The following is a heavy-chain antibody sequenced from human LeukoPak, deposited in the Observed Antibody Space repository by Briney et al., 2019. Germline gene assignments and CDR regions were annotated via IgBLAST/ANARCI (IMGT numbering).Heavy chain of an antibody. CDR2: ISGSGGST. Sequence: PGGSLRLSCAASGFTFSSYAMSWVRQAPGKGLEWVSAISGSGGSTYYADSVKGRFTISRDNAKNSLYLQMNSLRAEDTAVYYCARGGDGYNFPNSGQGTLVTVSS. CDR1: GFTFSSYA. CDR3: ARGGDGYNFPN. J-gene: IGHJ4*02. D-gene: IGHD5-24*01. V-gene: IGHV3-23*01.